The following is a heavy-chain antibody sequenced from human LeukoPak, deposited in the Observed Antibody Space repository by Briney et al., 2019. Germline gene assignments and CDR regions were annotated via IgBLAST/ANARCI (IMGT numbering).Heavy chain of an antibody. CDR1: GFTVSSNY. Sequence: GGSLRLSCAASGFTVSSNYMSWVRQAPGKGLEWVSVIYSGGSTYYADSVKGRFTISRDNSKNTLYLQMNSLRAEDTAVYYCARSQYSSGGGDYWGQGTLVSVSS. CDR3: ARSQYSSGGGDY. V-gene: IGHV3-53*01. J-gene: IGHJ4*02. D-gene: IGHD3-22*01. CDR2: IYSGGST.